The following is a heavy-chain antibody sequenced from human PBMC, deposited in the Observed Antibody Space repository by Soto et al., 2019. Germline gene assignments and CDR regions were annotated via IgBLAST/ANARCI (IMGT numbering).Heavy chain of an antibody. V-gene: IGHV3-43D*03. CDR2: ISWDGGST. J-gene: IGHJ6*02. Sequence: GGSLRLSCAASGFTFDDYAMHWVRQAPGKGLEWVSLISWDGGSTYYADSVKGRFTISRDNSKNSLYLQMNSLRAEDTALYYCAKGIAARPTYYYGMDVWGQGTTVTVSS. D-gene: IGHD6-6*01. CDR3: AKGIAARPTYYYGMDV. CDR1: GFTFDDYA.